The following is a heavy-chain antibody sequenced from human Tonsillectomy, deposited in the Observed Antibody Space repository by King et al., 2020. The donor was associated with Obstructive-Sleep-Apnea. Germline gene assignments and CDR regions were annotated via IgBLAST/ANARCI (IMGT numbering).Heavy chain of an antibody. Sequence: VQLQESGPGLVKPSETLSLTCTVSGGSISGYFWSWIRPPPGKGLEWIGYIYYSGSTNYYPSLKSRVTISVDPSKNQFSLKLSSVTAADTAVYYCARERFSYFQHWGQGTLVTVSS. V-gene: IGHV4-59*01. J-gene: IGHJ1*01. CDR1: GGSISGYF. CDR3: ARERFSYFQH. CDR2: IYYSGST.